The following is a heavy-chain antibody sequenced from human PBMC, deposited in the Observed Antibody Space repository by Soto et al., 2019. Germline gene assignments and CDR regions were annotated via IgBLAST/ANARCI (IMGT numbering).Heavy chain of an antibody. CDR1: GFTFDDYA. Sequence: GGSLRLSCAASGFTFDDYAMHWVRQAPGKGLEWVSGISWDSGTFGYADSVKGRFIISRDDAKNSLYLQMNSLRAEDTALYYCAKDILVRGVMSAFDIWGQGTMVTVS. J-gene: IGHJ3*02. D-gene: IGHD3-10*01. CDR2: ISWDSGTF. V-gene: IGHV3-9*01. CDR3: AKDILVRGVMSAFDI.